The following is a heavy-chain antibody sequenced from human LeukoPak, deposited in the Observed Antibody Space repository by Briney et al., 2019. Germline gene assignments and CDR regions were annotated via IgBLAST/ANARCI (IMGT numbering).Heavy chain of an antibody. CDR1: GDSVSTNSAA. Sequence: QTLSLTCAIFGDSVSTNSAAWNWIRQSPSRGLEWLGRTYYRSKWYNDSAVSVKSRIAINPDTYKNQFSLQMNSVTPEDTAVYYCARDMLGSGSYFYFYNGMDVWGQGTTVTVAS. J-gene: IGHJ6*02. CDR2: TYYRSKWYN. V-gene: IGHV6-1*01. D-gene: IGHD3-10*01. CDR3: ARDMLGSGSYFYFYNGMDV.